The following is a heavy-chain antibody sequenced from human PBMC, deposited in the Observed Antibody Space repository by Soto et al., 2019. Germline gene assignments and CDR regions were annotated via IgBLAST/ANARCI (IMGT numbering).Heavy chain of an antibody. CDR3: GSSSSWYVDY. CDR2: IWYDGSNK. Sequence: QVPLVESGGGVVQPGRSLRLSCAASGFTFSSYGMHWVRQAPGKGLEWVAVIWYDGSNKYYADSVKGRFTISRDNSKNPLYMQMTSRRAEDTAVYYCGSSSSWYVDYWGQGTLDTVSS. V-gene: IGHV3-33*01. D-gene: IGHD6-13*01. J-gene: IGHJ4*02. CDR1: GFTFSSYG.